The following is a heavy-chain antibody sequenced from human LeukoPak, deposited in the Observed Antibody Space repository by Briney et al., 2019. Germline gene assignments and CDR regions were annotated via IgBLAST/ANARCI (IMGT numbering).Heavy chain of an antibody. Sequence: SETLSLTCTVSGVSISNYYWSWIRQPPGKGLEWIGYIFDSGSTNYNPSLKSRVTISVDTSKNQFSLKLSSVTAADTAVYYCARFCNYYDSSGYYYGFDPWGQGTLVTVSS. CDR2: IFDSGST. V-gene: IGHV4-59*01. J-gene: IGHJ5*02. CDR3: ARFCNYYDSSGYYYGFDP. CDR1: GVSISNYY. D-gene: IGHD3-22*01.